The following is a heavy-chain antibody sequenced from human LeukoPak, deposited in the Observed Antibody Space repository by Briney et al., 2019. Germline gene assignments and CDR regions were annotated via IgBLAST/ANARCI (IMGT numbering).Heavy chain of an antibody. Sequence: VASVKVSCKASGYIFYHYGLSWVRQAPGQGLEWMGWISGYNGNTNYAQSLQGRVTMTTDTSTSTAYMELRSLSSDDTAVYYCARCQSDDYDRPYYFDYWGQGTLVTVSS. J-gene: IGHJ4*02. CDR2: ISGYNGNT. D-gene: IGHD3-16*01. CDR3: ARCQSDDYDRPYYFDY. V-gene: IGHV1-18*01. CDR1: GYIFYHYG.